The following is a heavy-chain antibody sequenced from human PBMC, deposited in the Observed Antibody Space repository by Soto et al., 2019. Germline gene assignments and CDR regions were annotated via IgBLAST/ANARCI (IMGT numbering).Heavy chain of an antibody. J-gene: IGHJ3*02. CDR3: SRELNVVAISDAFDI. D-gene: IGHD5-12*01. CDR1: GDSISSDNYF. CDR2: ISNRGTP. V-gene: IGHV4-30-4*01. Sequence: QVQLQESGPGLVKPSQTLSLICTVSGDSISSDNYFWSWIRQPPGQGLEWIGYISNRGTPYYNPSLMSRVTISLETSKNRFSLDMYSVTAADTAVYYCSRELNVVAISDAFDIWGQGILVTVSS.